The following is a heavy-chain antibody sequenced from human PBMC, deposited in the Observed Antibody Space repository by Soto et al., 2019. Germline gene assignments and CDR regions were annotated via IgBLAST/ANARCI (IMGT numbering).Heavy chain of an antibody. CDR3: ARDLLGFGYTYAGV. J-gene: IGHJ6*02. V-gene: IGHV1-69*12. Sequence: QVQLVQSGAEVKKPGSSVKVSCKASGGTFSNYALISWVRQAPGQGLEWMGGIIPIGATVNYAQKFQGRVTITADESTSTAYMDLGSLRSEDTAVYYCARDLLGFGYTYAGVRGQGTTVTVSS. D-gene: IGHD3-10*01. CDR1: GGTFSNYA. CDR2: IIPIGATV.